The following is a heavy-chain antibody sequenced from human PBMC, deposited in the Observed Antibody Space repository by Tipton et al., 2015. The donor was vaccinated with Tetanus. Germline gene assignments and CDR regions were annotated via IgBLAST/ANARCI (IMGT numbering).Heavy chain of an antibody. J-gene: IGHJ5*02. CDR2: ILYSGST. D-gene: IGHD2-15*01. CDR1: GASVSSGAYY. V-gene: IGHV4-31*03. CDR3: ARGPSVAYCSGGSCPVWFDP. Sequence: SLTCNVSGASVSSGAYYWTWIRQHPGKGLEWIGNILYSGSTFYNPSLKSRVTISVDTSKNQFSLKLSSVTAADTAVYYCARGPSVAYCSGGSCPVWFDPWGQGTLVTVSS.